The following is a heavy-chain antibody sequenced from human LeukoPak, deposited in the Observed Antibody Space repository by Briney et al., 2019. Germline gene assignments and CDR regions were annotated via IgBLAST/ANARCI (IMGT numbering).Heavy chain of an antibody. J-gene: IGHJ6*03. CDR3: AKKAGQLWSFYMDV. V-gene: IGHV3-23*01. Sequence: GGSLRLSCAASGFTFSSYDMSWVRQAPGKGLEWVLALSVGGGSTYYPASLKGRFTISRDNSKTPLYLQINSLRAEDTAVYYCAKKAGQLWSFYMDVWGKGTTVTVSS. D-gene: IGHD5-18*01. CDR2: LSVGGGST. CDR1: GFTFSSYD.